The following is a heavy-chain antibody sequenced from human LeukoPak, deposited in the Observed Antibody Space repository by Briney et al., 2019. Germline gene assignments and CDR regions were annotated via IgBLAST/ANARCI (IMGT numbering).Heavy chain of an antibody. J-gene: IGHJ5*02. D-gene: IGHD3-3*01. CDR3: ALPLSYYDFWSGPWGWFDP. CDR2: ISAYNGST. Sequence: ASVKVSCKASGYTFTSYGISWVRQAPGQGLEWMGWISAYNGSTNYAQKLQGRVTMTTDTSTSTAYMELRSLRSDDTAVYYCALPLSYYDFWSGPWGWFDPWGQGTLVTVSS. CDR1: GYTFTSYG. V-gene: IGHV1-18*01.